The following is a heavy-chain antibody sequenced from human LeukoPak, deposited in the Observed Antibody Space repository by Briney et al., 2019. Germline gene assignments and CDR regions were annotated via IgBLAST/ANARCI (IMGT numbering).Heavy chain of an antibody. J-gene: IGHJ5*02. CDR1: GFTFSTYA. CDR2: ISGSGANT. CDR3: AKGRYYGSGSVNWFDP. D-gene: IGHD3-10*01. Sequence: PGGSLRLSCAASGFTFSTYAMSWVRQAPGKGLEWVSTISGSGANTYYADSVRGRFTISRDNSKNTLYLQMNSLRAEDTAVYYCAKGRYYGSGSVNWFDPWGQGTLVTVSS. V-gene: IGHV3-23*01.